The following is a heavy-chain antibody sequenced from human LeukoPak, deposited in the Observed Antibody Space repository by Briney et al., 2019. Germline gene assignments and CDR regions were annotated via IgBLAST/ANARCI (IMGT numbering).Heavy chain of an antibody. CDR1: GFTFNNYG. CDR3: AKSYCSSSSCFDFDY. V-gene: IGHV3-30*02. CDR2: MRYDGSNE. D-gene: IGHD2-2*01. Sequence: GGSLRLSCAASGFTFNNYGMHWVRQAPGKGLEWVTFMRYDGSNEYYADSVKGRFTISRDDSKNTLYLQLNSLRAEDTAVYYCAKSYCSSSSCFDFDYWGQGTLVTVSS. J-gene: IGHJ4*02.